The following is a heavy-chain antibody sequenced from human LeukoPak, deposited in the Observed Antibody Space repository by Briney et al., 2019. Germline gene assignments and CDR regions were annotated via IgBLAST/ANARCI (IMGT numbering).Heavy chain of an antibody. Sequence: ASVKVSCKASGYTFTSYGISWVRQAPGQGFEWMGWMNPNSGNTGYAQKFQGRVTMTRNTSITTAYMELSSLRSEDTAVYYCARGRGSGHKENWFDPWGQGTLVTVSS. J-gene: IGHJ5*02. V-gene: IGHV1-8*02. D-gene: IGHD6-19*01. CDR1: GYTFTSYG. CDR3: ARGRGSGHKENWFDP. CDR2: MNPNSGNT.